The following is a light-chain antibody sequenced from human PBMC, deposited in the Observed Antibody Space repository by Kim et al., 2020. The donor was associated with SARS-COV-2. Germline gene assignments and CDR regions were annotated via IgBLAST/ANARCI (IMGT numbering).Light chain of an antibody. V-gene: IGKV1-39*01. CDR1: EMISRS. J-gene: IGKJ1*01. CDR2: ATS. CDR3: QQSFSTPRT. Sequence: ASVGDRVTITCRASEMISRSLHWYQQKPGKAPNLLIFATSSLHSGVPSRFSGTGSGTDFTLTISSLQPEDFATYYCQQSFSTPRTLGQGTKVDIK.